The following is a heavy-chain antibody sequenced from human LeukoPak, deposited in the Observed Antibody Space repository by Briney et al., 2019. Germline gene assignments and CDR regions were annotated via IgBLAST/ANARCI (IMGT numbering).Heavy chain of an antibody. CDR3: ARDRRIFGVVNNFDY. V-gene: IGHV3-30*01. Sequence: GGSLRLSCAASGFTFSSYAIHWVRQAPGKGLEWVAVISYDGSNKYYADSVKGRFTISRDNSKNTLYLQMNSLRAEDTAVYYCARDRRIFGVVNNFDYWGQGTLVTVSS. CDR1: GFTFSSYA. D-gene: IGHD3-3*01. CDR2: ISYDGSNK. J-gene: IGHJ4*02.